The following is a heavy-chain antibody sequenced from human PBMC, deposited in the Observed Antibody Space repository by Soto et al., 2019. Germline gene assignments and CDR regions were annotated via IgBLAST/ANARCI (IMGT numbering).Heavy chain of an antibody. CDR1: GYRFTNYW. J-gene: IGHJ4*01. CDR3: ARLPSWYSNAWYFDY. CDR2: IYPGDSGT. Sequence: PGESLKISCKGSGYRFTNYWIGWVRQMPGKGLEWMGIIYPGDSGTTYGPSFQGQITISADKSISTAYLQWSSLKASDTAIYYCARLPSWYSNAWYFDYWGHGTLVTVSS. D-gene: IGHD6-19*01. V-gene: IGHV5-51*01.